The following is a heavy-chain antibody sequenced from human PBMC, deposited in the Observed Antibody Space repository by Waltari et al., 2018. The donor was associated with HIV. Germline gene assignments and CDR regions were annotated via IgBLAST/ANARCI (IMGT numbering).Heavy chain of an antibody. CDR1: GFTFSSYG. CDR3: ARSLVGATYYLDY. V-gene: IGHV3-33*01. J-gene: IGHJ4*02. D-gene: IGHD1-26*01. Sequence: QVLLVESGGGVVQPGRSLRLSCAASGFTFSSYGMHWVRQAPGKGLEWVAVIWYDGNNKYYTDSVKGRFTISRDNSKNTLYLQMNSLRAEDTAVYYCARSLVGATYYLDYWGQGTLVTVSS. CDR2: IWYDGNNK.